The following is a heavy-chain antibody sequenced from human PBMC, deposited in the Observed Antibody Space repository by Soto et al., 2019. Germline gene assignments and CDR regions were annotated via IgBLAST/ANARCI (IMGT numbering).Heavy chain of an antibody. Sequence: GGSLRLSCAASGFTINTYGMHWVRQAPGKGLEWVSVITYDGGNKYYADSVKGRFSISRDNSRNTLYLQMYSLRAEDAAVYYCAKDPKATGNHYWGRVTLVTVSS. J-gene: IGHJ4*02. CDR3: AKDPKATGNHY. V-gene: IGHV3-30*18. CDR1: GFTINTYG. CDR2: ITYDGGNK. D-gene: IGHD1-1*01.